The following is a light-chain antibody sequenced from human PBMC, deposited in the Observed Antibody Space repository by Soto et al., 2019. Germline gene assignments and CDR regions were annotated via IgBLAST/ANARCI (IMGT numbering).Light chain of an antibody. Sequence: QSALTQPASVSGSPGQSITISCTGTSSDVGGYNYVSWYQQHPGKAPKLMIYEVSNRPSGVSNRFSGSKSGNTASLTISGLQAEDEAAYYCGSYASNIYVFGTGTKLTVL. CDR3: GSYASNIYV. CDR2: EVS. CDR1: SSDVGGYNY. V-gene: IGLV2-14*01. J-gene: IGLJ1*01.